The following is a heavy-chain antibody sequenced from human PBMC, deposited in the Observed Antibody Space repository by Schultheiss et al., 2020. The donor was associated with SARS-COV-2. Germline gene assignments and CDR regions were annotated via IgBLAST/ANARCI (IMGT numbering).Heavy chain of an antibody. D-gene: IGHD6-6*01. Sequence: ASVKVSCKASGGNFSSYAISWVRQAPGQGLEWMGWINPNIGCTNYAQKFQGRVTMTRDTSISTAYMELSRLRSDDTAVYYCARGGGGVIAARHYYYYYYMDVWGKGSTVTVSS. V-gene: IGHV1-2*02. J-gene: IGHJ6*03. CDR2: INPNIGCT. CDR1: GGNFSSYA. CDR3: ARGGGGVIAARHYYYYYYMDV.